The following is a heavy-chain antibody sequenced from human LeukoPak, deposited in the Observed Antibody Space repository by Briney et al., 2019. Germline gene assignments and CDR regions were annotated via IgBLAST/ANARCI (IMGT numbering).Heavy chain of an antibody. D-gene: IGHD4-11*01. CDR1: GYSFTSYY. V-gene: IGHV1-46*01. CDR3: ARWTTTYLDY. CDR2: INPSGGST. J-gene: IGHJ4*02. Sequence: ASVKVSCKASGYSFTSYYIHWVRQAPGQGLEWMGIINPSGGSTNYAQKFQGRVTMTRDTSTSTVYMELSSLRSEDSAVYYCARWTTTYLDYWGRGTLVTVSS.